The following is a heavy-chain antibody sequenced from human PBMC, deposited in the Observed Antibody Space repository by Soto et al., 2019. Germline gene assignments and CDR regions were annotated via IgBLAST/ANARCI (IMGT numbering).Heavy chain of an antibody. Sequence: EVQLLESGGGLVQPGGSLRLSCAASGFTFSSYAMSWVRQAPGKGLEWVSAISGSGGSTYYADSVQGRFTISRDNSKNTLYLQMNSLRAEDTAVYYCAKVRTRYSSGWYVGYYYYGMDVWGQGTTVTVSS. D-gene: IGHD6-19*01. V-gene: IGHV3-23*01. J-gene: IGHJ6*02. CDR2: ISGSGGST. CDR1: GFTFSSYA. CDR3: AKVRTRYSSGWYVGYYYYGMDV.